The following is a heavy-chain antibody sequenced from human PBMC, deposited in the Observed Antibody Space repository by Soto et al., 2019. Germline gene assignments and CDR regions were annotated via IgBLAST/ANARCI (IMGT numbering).Heavy chain of an antibody. Sequence: QVQLQESGPGLVKPSETLSLTCTVSGGSISSYYWNWIRQPPGKGLAWIGYIYYSGSTNYNPSLKSRVTILVDTSKNQFSLKLSSVTAADTAVYYCARTYGDYVGYAFDIWGQGTMVTVSS. CDR1: GGSISSYY. V-gene: IGHV4-59*01. D-gene: IGHD4-17*01. CDR2: IYYSGST. J-gene: IGHJ3*02. CDR3: ARTYGDYVGYAFDI.